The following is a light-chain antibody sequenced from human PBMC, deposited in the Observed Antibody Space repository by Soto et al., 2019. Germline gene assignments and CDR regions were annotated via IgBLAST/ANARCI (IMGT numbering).Light chain of an antibody. CDR3: QQYKSYSWT. J-gene: IGKJ1*01. V-gene: IGKV3-15*01. CDR1: QGIGST. Sequence: EIVMTQSPATLSVSPGEGATLSCRASQGIGSTLAWYQQKPGQTPRLLIYGASTRATGVPARFSGSASGTEFTLTITSLQSEDFATYYCQQYKSYSWTFGQGTKVEIK. CDR2: GAS.